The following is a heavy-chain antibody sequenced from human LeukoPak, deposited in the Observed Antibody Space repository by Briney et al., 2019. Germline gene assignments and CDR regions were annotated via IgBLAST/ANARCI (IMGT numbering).Heavy chain of an antibody. CDR1: GVTLSTYA. CDR2: ISSSGSGDNT. J-gene: IGHJ4*02. Sequence: GGSLRLSCAASGVTLSTYAMSWARQAPGKGLEWVSGISSSGSGDNTYYADSVKGRFTISRDNAKNTLYLQMDSLRAEDTAVYYCAKTKYSGHAIDYWGQGTLVPVSS. V-gene: IGHV3-23*01. CDR3: AKTKYSGHAIDY. D-gene: IGHD1-26*01.